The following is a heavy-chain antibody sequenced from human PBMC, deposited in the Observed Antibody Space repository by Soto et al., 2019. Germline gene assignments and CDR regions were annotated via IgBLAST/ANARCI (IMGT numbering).Heavy chain of an antibody. D-gene: IGHD6-13*01. V-gene: IGHV4-39*01. CDR1: GGSISSSIYY. CDR3: ARTDGEQQLDTYYYYYYMDA. CDR2: IYYSGST. J-gene: IGHJ6*03. Sequence: SETLSLTCTVSGGSISSSIYYWRWIRQPPGKGLEWIGSIYYSGSTYYNPSLKSRVTISVDTSKNQFSLKLSSVTAADTAVYYCARTDGEQQLDTYYYYYYMDAWGKGTTVTVSS.